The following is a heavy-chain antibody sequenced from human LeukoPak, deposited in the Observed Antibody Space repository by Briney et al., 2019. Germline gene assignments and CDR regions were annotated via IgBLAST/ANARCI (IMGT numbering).Heavy chain of an antibody. V-gene: IGHV1-18*04. J-gene: IGHJ4*02. CDR2: INTYNGNT. Sequence: ASVKVSCKASGYTFTSYGISWVRQAPGQGLEWMGWINTYNGNTNYAQKLQGRVTMTTDTSTSTAYMELRSLRSDDTAVYYCARGPSTKYQLLSDYWGQGTLVTVSS. CDR3: ARGPSTKYQLLSDY. D-gene: IGHD2-2*01. CDR1: GYTFTSYG.